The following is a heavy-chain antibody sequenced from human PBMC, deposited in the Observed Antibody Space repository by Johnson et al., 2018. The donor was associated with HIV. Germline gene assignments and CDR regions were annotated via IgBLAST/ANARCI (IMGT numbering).Heavy chain of an antibody. D-gene: IGHD6-19*01. CDR1: GFTFTSHA. CDR2: ISGGGYAT. CDR3: ASTSSGWFYAFDI. Sequence: VQLVESGGGLVKPGGSLRLSCAASGFTFTSHAMTWVRQAPGKGLEWVAGISGGGYATYYADSVRGRFTISRDNSKNTLYLQMNSLRAEDTAVYYCASTSSGWFYAFDIWGQGTKVTVSS. V-gene: IGHV3-23*04. J-gene: IGHJ3*02.